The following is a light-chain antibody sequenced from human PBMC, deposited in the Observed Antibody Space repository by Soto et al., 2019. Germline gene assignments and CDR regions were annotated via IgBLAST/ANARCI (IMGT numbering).Light chain of an antibody. Sequence: EIVMTQSPATLSVSPGERATLSCRASQTVTSNIAWYQHKPGQAPRLPIYGASTRATGIPARFSGGGSGTEFTLTISGLQSDDFAIYYCQQYKNWLALTFGGGTQVEI. J-gene: IGKJ4*01. CDR2: GAS. V-gene: IGKV3-15*01. CDR1: QTVTSN. CDR3: QQYKNWLALT.